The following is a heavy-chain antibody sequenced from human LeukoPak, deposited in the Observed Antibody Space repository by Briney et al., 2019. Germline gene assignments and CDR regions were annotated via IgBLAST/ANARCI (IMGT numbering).Heavy chain of an antibody. V-gene: IGHV4-39*07. CDR1: GGSISSSSYY. CDR2: IYYSGST. J-gene: IGHJ5*02. D-gene: IGHD2-15*01. Sequence: PSETLSLTCTVSGGSISSSSYYWGWIRQPPGKGLDGIGGIYYSGSTYYNPSLKSRVTISVDTSKNQFSLKLSSVTAADTAVYYCARDGKGIVVAKGWFDPWGQGTLVTVSS. CDR3: ARDGKGIVVAKGWFDP.